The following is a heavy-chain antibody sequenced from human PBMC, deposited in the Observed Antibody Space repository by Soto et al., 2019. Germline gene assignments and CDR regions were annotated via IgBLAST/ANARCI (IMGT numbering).Heavy chain of an antibody. J-gene: IGHJ6*02. CDR1: GFTFSSYA. D-gene: IGHD6-6*01. CDR3: ANTVEYSSSGWDYYYGMDV. CDR2: ISGSGGST. V-gene: IGHV3-23*01. Sequence: GGSLRLSCAASGFTFSSYAMSWVRQAPGKGLEWVSAISGSGGSTYYADSVKGRFTISRDNSKNTLYLQMNSLRAEDTAVYYCANTVEYSSSGWDYYYGMDVWGQGTTVTVSS.